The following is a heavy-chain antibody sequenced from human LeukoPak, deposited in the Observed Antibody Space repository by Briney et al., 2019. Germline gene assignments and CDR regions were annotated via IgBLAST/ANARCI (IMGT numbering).Heavy chain of an antibody. D-gene: IGHD6-19*01. V-gene: IGHV4-59*01. CDR3: ARVIAVAGTPVYYFDY. J-gene: IGHJ4*02. CDR2: IYYSGST. Sequence: SETLSLTCTVSGGSISSYYWSWIRQPPGKGLEWIGYIYYSGSTNYSPSLKSRVTISVDTSKNQFSLKLSSVTAADTAVYYCARVIAVAGTPVYYFDYWGQGTLVTVSS. CDR1: GGSISSYY.